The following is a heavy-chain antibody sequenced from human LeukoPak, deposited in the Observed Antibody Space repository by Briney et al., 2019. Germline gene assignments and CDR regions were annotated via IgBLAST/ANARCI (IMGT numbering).Heavy chain of an antibody. CDR3: ATNSRYCSSTSCYTPLRYYYYYMDV. J-gene: IGHJ6*03. V-gene: IGHV4-39*07. CDR1: GGSISSSSYY. Sequence: SETLSLTCTVSGGSISSSSYYWGWIRQPPGKGLEWIGSIYYSGSTYYNPSLKSRVTISVDTSKNQFSLKLSSVTAADTAVYYCATNSRYCSSTSCYTPLRYYYYYMDVWGKGTTVTVSS. D-gene: IGHD2-2*02. CDR2: IYYSGST.